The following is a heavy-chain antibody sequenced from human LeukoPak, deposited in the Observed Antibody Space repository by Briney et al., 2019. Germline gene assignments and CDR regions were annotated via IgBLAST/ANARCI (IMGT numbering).Heavy chain of an antibody. CDR2: IYSGGST. CDR1: GFTFSSYA. V-gene: IGHV3-66*01. CDR3: ARLRVDTAMVDHFDY. D-gene: IGHD5-18*01. Sequence: GGSLRLSCAASGFTFSSYAMSWVRQAPGKGLEWVSVIYSGGSTYYADSVKGRFTISRDNSKNTLYLQMNSLRAEDTAVYYCARLRVDTAMVDHFDYWGQGTLVTVSS. J-gene: IGHJ4*02.